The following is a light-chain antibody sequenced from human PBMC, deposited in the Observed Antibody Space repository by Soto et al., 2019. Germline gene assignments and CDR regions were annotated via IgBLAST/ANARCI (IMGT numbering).Light chain of an antibody. J-gene: IGLJ1*01. CDR1: SSDVGGYDY. CDR3: SSYTSSSTPYV. CDR2: DVS. V-gene: IGLV2-14*03. Sequence: QSALTQPASVSGSPGQSITISCTRTSSDVGGYDYVSWYQHHPGKAPKLMIFDVSKRPSGVSNRFSGSKSANTATLTISGLQAEDEADYYCSSYTSSSTPYVFGTGTKVTVL.